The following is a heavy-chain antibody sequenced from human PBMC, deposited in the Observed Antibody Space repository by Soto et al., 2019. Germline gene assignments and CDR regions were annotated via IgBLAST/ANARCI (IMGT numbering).Heavy chain of an antibody. J-gene: IGHJ6*02. CDR1: GYTFTSYD. Sequence: QVQLVQSGAEVKKPGASVKVSCKASGYTFTSYDINWVRQATGQGLEWMGWMNPNSGNTGYAQKVQARVTMTRKSSKSTAYMELSSLRSEDKAVYYCARWPAGYYYYGMDVWGQGTTVTVSS. D-gene: IGHD1-1*01. CDR3: ARWPAGYYYYGMDV. CDR2: MNPNSGNT. V-gene: IGHV1-8*01.